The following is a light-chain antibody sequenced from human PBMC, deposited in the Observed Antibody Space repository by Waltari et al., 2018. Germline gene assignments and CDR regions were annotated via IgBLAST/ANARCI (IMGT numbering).Light chain of an antibody. J-gene: IGKJ1*01. Sequence: IVLTQSPGTLSLSPGERATLSCRASQSVNTYLAWYQQKPGQAPRLLIYGAYARAAGIPDRFSVSGSGTDFSLTISRLEAEDFAVYYCQHHVRLPATFGQGTKVEIK. CDR1: QSVNTY. CDR3: QHHVRLPAT. CDR2: GAY. V-gene: IGKV3-20*01.